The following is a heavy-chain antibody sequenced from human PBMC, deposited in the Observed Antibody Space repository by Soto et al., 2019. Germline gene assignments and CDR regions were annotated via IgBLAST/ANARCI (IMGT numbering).Heavy chain of an antibody. CDR3: ATTFYGDYVRYFDY. Sequence: PGGSLRLSCAASGFTFSSYAMSWVRQAPGKGLEWVSAISGSGGSTYYADSVKGRFTISRDNSKNTLYLQMSSLRAEDTAVYYYATTFYGDYVRYFDYWGQGTLVTVSS. D-gene: IGHD4-17*01. CDR2: ISGSGGST. CDR1: GFTFSSYA. J-gene: IGHJ4*02. V-gene: IGHV3-23*01.